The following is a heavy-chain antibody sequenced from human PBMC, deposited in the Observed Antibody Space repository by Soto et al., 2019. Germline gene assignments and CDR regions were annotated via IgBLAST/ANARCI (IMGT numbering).Heavy chain of an antibody. CDR2: VNSGGTTT. D-gene: IGHD2-2*01. V-gene: IGHV3-48*01. J-gene: IGHJ4*02. Sequence: GGSLRLSCAASGFTFSSYWMHWVRQAPGKGLEWVSRVNSGGTTTYYAGSVKGRFTISRDNAQNSLYLQMNSLRAEDTAIYYCARMSSSVSPGCWGQGTLVTVPS. CDR3: ARMSSSVSPGC. CDR1: GFTFSSYW.